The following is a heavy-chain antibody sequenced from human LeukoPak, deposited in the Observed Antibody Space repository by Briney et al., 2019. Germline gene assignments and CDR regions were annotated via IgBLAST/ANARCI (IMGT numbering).Heavy chain of an antibody. CDR3: AGGARGYNWYFDL. D-gene: IGHD3-16*01. J-gene: IGHJ2*01. CDR1: GFALSSYA. Sequence: GGSLRLSCAASGFALSSYAMSWVRQAPGKGLEWVANIKQDGSEKYYVDSMKGRFTISRDNAKNSLYLQINSLRAEDTAVYYCAGGARGYNWYFDLWGRGTLVTVSS. CDR2: IKQDGSEK. V-gene: IGHV3-7*01.